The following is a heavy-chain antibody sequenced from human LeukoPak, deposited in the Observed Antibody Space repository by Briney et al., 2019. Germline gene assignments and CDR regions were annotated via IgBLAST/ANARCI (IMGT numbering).Heavy chain of an antibody. CDR2: ISYTGST. V-gene: IGHV4-39*07. CDR1: GGSIRSGTYY. J-gene: IGHJ6*03. CDR3: ARSEHYYGSGSYYLGFNYYYYMDV. D-gene: IGHD3-10*01. Sequence: MASETLSLTCTVSGGSIRSGTYYWGYIRQPPGKGLEWIGSISYTGSTYYNPSLKSRVTISVDTSKNRFSLRLSSVTAADTAVYYCARSEHYYGSGSYYLGFNYYYYMDVWGKGTTVTVSS.